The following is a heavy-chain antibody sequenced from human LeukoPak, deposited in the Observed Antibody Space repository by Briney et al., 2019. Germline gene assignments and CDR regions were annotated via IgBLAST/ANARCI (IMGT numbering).Heavy chain of an antibody. Sequence: SQTLSLTCSVSAGSTSSGGYYWSWIRQYPGKGLEWIGYVRSSGTTYYNPSLKGRVAMSVDTSKNQFSLKLNSVTAAGTAIYYCARQIPNGPLDSWGQGTLVSVSS. CDR2: VRSSGTT. V-gene: IGHV4-31*03. CDR3: ARQIPNGPLDS. CDR1: AGSTSSGGYY. J-gene: IGHJ5*01.